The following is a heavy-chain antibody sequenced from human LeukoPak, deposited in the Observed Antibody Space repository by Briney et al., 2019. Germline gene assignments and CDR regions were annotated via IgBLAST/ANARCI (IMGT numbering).Heavy chain of an antibody. CDR1: GGSISSYY. Sequence: SETLSLTCTVSGGSISSYYWSWIRQPPGKGLEWIGYIYYSGSTNYNPSLKSRVTISVDTSKNQFSLKLSSVTAADTAVYYCARDSSRPSGSDYYGMDVWGQGTTVTVSS. D-gene: IGHD6-13*01. CDR3: ARDSSRPSGSDYYGMDV. V-gene: IGHV4-59*12. J-gene: IGHJ6*02. CDR2: IYYSGST.